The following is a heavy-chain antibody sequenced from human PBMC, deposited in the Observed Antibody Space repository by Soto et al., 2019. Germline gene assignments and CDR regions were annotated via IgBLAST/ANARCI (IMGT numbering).Heavy chain of an antibody. V-gene: IGHV1-8*01. J-gene: IGHJ6*02. CDR3: ARGPGSSDWRFSYYYMGV. Sequence: QVQLVQSGSEVKKPGASVKVSCTFTSYDINWVRQAAGQGLEWMAWMNPNSCDTRFAQKFQGRVTMTRDTSKLTAYMELSNLRSEDTAVYYCARGPGSSDWRFSYYYMGVWDQGTTVTVSS. CDR2: MNPNSCDT. CDR1: FTSYD. D-gene: IGHD6-19*01.